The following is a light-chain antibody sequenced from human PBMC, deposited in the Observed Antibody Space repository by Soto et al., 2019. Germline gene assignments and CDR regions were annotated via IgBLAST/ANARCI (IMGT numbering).Light chain of an antibody. V-gene: IGKV3D-15*02. Sequence: GMKHSVAAVSVSKRERATLSCGASQSVSSDLAWYHQKPGQAPRLLIYGASTRATGIPARFSGSGSGTEFTLTISRLEPEDFAVYYCQQYGISLLTFCG. CDR2: GAS. J-gene: IGKJ4*01. CDR3: QQYGISLLT. CDR1: QSVSSD.